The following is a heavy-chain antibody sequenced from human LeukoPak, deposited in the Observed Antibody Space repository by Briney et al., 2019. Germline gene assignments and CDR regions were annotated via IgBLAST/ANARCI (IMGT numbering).Heavy chain of an antibody. CDR2: IYYSGST. CDR3: ARDSSWYDY. V-gene: IGHV4-39*07. CDR1: GGSISSSSYY. D-gene: IGHD6-13*01. Sequence: SETLSLTCTVSGGSISSSSYYWGWIRQPPGKGPEWIGSIYYSGSTYYNPSLKSRVTISVDTSKNQFSLKLSSVTAADTAVYYCARDSSWYDYWGQGTLVTVSS. J-gene: IGHJ4*02.